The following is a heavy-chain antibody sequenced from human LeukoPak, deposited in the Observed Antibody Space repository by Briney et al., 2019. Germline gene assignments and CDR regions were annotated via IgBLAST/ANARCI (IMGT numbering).Heavy chain of an antibody. CDR1: GGSISSGSYY. J-gene: IGHJ6*03. CDR3: ASSSSYYYYYYMDV. Sequence: PSQTLSLTCTVSGGSISSGSYYWSWIRQPAGKGLEWIGRIYTSGSTNYNPSLKSRVTISVDTSKNQFSLKLSSVTAADTAVYYCASSSSYYYYYYMDVWGKGTTVTVSS. D-gene: IGHD6-6*01. V-gene: IGHV4-61*02. CDR2: IYTSGST.